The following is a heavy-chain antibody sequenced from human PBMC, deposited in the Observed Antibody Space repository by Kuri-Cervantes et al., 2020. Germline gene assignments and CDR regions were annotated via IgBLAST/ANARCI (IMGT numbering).Heavy chain of an antibody. CDR2: IWYDGSNK. J-gene: IGHJ6*02. Sequence: GESLKISCAASGFTFSSYGMHWVRQAPGKGLEWVAVIWYDGSNKYYADSVKGRFTISRDNSKNTLYLQMNSLRAEDTAVYYCARDHVAVAGNYYYYGMDVWGQGTTVTVSS. V-gene: IGHV3-33*01. D-gene: IGHD6-19*01. CDR1: GFTFSSYG. CDR3: ARDHVAVAGNYYYYGMDV.